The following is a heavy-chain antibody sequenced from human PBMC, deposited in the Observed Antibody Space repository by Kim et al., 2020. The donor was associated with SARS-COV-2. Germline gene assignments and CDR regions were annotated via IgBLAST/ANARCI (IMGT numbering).Heavy chain of an antibody. D-gene: IGHD6-19*01. CDR3: TRGTYCSGWQNFPYY. Sequence: GGSLRLSCTASGFSFGDYAMSWVRQAPGKGLEWVGFIRNKAYGGTTEYAASVKGRFTISRDDSKNIAYLQMNSLKTEDTAVYYCTRGTYCSGWQNFPYY. CDR1: GFSFGDYA. CDR2: IRNKAYGGTT. V-gene: IGHV3-49*04. J-gene: IGHJ6*01.